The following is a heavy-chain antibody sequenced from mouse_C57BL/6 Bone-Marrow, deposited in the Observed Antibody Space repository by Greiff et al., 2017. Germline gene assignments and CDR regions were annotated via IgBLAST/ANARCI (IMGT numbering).Heavy chain of an antibody. V-gene: IGHV1-55*01. CDR3: AREGYGNYFYWYFDV. J-gene: IGHJ1*03. CDR1: GYTFTSYW. D-gene: IGHD2-1*01. CDR2: IYPGSGST. Sequence: QVQLQQPGAELVKPGASVKMSCKASGYTFTSYWITWVKQRPGQGLEWIGDIYPGSGSTNYNEKFKSKATLTVDTSSSTAYMQLSSLTSEDSAVYYCAREGYGNYFYWYFDVWGTGTTVTVSS.